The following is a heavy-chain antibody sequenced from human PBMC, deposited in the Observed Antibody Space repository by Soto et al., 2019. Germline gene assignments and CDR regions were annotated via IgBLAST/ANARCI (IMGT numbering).Heavy chain of an antibody. J-gene: IGHJ5*02. Sequence: SQTLSLTCAISGDSVSRNIAAWNWIRQSPSRGLEWLGRTYYRSKWYNDYAVSVKSRITINPDTSKNQFSLQLNSVTPEDTAVYYCARENEDGYDFNWFDPWGQGTLVTVSS. CDR2: TYYRSKWYN. V-gene: IGHV6-1*01. D-gene: IGHD5-12*01. CDR1: GDSVSRNIAA. CDR3: ARENEDGYDFNWFDP.